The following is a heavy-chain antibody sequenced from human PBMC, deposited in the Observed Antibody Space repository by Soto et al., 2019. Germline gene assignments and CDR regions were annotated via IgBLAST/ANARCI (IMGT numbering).Heavy chain of an antibody. J-gene: IGHJ6*02. CDR1: GGTFSSYA. Sequence: SVKVSCKASGGTFSSYAISWVRQAPGQGLEWMGGIIPIFGTANYAQKFQGRVMITADESTSTAYMELSSLRSEDTAVYYCARMSGSYYYYCGMDVWGQGTTVTVSS. D-gene: IGHD1-26*01. CDR3: ARMSGSYYYYCGMDV. V-gene: IGHV1-69*13. CDR2: IIPIFGTA.